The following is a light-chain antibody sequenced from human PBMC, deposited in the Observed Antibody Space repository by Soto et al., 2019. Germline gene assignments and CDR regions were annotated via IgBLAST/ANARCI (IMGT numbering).Light chain of an antibody. V-gene: IGKV3-15*01. CDR1: QSVSTN. CDR2: GAS. J-gene: IGKJ1*01. CDR3: QQYHNWWT. Sequence: EVVLTQSPATLSVSPGERATLSCRASQSVSTNLAWYQQKPGQAPRLLISGASTRATGTPARFSGSGSGIEFTHTISSLQSEDFAVYYCQQYHNWWTCGQGTKVEIK.